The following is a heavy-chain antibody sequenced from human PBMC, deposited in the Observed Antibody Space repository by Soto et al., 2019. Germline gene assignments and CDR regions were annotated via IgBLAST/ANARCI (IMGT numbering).Heavy chain of an antibody. CDR3: AADLGPAYDSNNWFDP. CDR2: VKNNGGAT. J-gene: IGHJ5*02. CDR1: GFIFSHAW. Sequence: EVQLVESGGDLEKPGGSLRLSCAASGFIFSHAWFHWVRQPPGKGLELVARVKNNGGATDYAPSVQGRFTISRDDSKDTVYLHMSSLTSDDTAIYYCAADLGPAYDSNNWFDPWGQGTLVTVSS. V-gene: IGHV3-15*07. D-gene: IGHD2-21*01.